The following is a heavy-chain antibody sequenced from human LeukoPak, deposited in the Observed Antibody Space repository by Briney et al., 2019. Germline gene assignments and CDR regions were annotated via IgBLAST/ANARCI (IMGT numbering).Heavy chain of an antibody. CDR2: INPNSGGT. V-gene: IGHV1-2*02. J-gene: IGHJ3*02. D-gene: IGHD3-22*01. CDR3: ARGGRITMIVVVKVYAFDI. Sequence: ASVKVSCKASGYTFTGYYMHWVRQAPEQGLEWMGWINPNSGGTNYAQKFQGRVTMTRDTSISTAYMELSRLRSDDTAVYYCARGGRITMIVVVKVYAFDIWGQGTMVTVSS. CDR1: GYTFTGYY.